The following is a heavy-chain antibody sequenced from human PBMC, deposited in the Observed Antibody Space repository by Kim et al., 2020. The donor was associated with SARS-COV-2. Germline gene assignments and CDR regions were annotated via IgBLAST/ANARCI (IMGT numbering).Heavy chain of an antibody. CDR2: ISAYNGHT. Sequence: ASVKVSCKASGYTFSSYGISWVRQAPGQGLEWMGWISAYNGHTNYAQKFQGRVTMTTDTSTRTAYMELRSLTSDDTAVYYCARDGTAAAGTIVDYWGQGTLVTVSS. CDR3: ARDGTAAAGTIVDY. J-gene: IGHJ4*02. CDR1: GYTFSSYG. D-gene: IGHD6-13*01. V-gene: IGHV1-18*01.